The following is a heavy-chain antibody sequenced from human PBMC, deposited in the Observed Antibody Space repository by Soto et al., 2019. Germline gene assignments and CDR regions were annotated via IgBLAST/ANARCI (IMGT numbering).Heavy chain of an antibody. CDR3: TSEPHHDLWSGYFTD. J-gene: IGHJ4*02. CDR2: IYYDGSEK. V-gene: IGHV3-33*01. Sequence: QVQLVESGGGVVQPGRSLRLSCAVTGFTFSDHAMHWVRQAPGKGLEWVAIIYYDGSEKYYADSVKGRFTISRDNTKNMLFLQMDSLGAEDTATYYCTSEPHHDLWSGYFTDWGRGTLVTVSS. CDR1: GFTFSDHA. D-gene: IGHD3-3*01.